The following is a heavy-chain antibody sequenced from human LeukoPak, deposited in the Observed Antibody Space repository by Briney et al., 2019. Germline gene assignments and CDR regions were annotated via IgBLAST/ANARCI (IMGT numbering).Heavy chain of an antibody. J-gene: IGHJ6*03. V-gene: IGHV3-23*01. CDR3: AKGSPWDYYYYMDV. CDR1: GFTFSSYA. CDR2: ISGSGGST. D-gene: IGHD3-16*01. Sequence: PGGSLRLSCAASGFTFSSYAMSWVRQAPGKGLEWVSAISGSGGSTYYADSVKGRFTISRDNSKNTLYLQMNSLRAEYTAVYYCAKGSPWDYYYYMDVWGKGTTVTVSS.